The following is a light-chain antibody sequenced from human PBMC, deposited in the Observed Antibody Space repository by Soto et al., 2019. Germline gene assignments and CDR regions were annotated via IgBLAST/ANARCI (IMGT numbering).Light chain of an antibody. V-gene: IGKV3-11*01. CDR2: DAS. CDR1: QSVSSY. Sequence: EIVLAQSPATLSLSPGERATLSCRTSQSVSSYLAWYQQKPGQAPRLLIYDASNRATDIPARFSGSGSGTAFTLTISSLEPEDFAVYYCHQRSNWRYTFGQGTKLDIK. CDR3: HQRSNWRYT. J-gene: IGKJ2*01.